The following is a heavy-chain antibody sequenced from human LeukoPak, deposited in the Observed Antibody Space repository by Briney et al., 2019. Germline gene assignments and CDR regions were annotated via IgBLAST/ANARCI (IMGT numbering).Heavy chain of an antibody. V-gene: IGHV4-30-4*08. D-gene: IGHD3-3*01. J-gene: IGHJ5*02. CDR2: IYYSGST. CDR3: AGDIWDFWSGYSYNWFDP. Sequence: PSETLSLTCAVSGDSISSGDYYWSWIRQPPGKGLEWIGYIYYSGSTYYNPSLKSRVAISVDTSKNQFSLKLSSVTAADTAVYYCAGDIWDFWSGYSYNWFDPWGQGTLVTVSS. CDR1: GDSISSGDYY.